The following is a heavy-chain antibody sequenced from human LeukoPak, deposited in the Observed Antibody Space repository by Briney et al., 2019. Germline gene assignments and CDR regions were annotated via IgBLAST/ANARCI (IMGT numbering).Heavy chain of an antibody. CDR3: AKRIDYYNGMDV. D-gene: IGHD2-15*01. CDR1: GFTFRNYA. Sequence: PGGSLRLSCAASGFTFRNYAMSWVRQAPGKGLEWVSVLSGSGGSMDYADSVKGRFTISRDNSKNTLYLEMKSLRAEDTAVYYCAKRIDYYNGMDVWGQGTTVTVSS. J-gene: IGHJ6*02. V-gene: IGHV3-23*01. CDR2: LSGSGGSM.